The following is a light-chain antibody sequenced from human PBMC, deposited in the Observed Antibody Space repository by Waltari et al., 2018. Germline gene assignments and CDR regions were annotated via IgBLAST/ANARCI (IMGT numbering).Light chain of an antibody. CDR1: QNINKY. CDR2: AAS. Sequence: DIQMTQSPSSLSASVGDSVTITCRASQNINKYLNWYQQKPGKAPKLLIYAASSLQSGVPSRFSGSGSGTDYTLTISSLQPEDSATYYCQQSYSTPPITFGQGTKLEIK. J-gene: IGKJ2*01. CDR3: QQSYSTPPIT. V-gene: IGKV1-39*01.